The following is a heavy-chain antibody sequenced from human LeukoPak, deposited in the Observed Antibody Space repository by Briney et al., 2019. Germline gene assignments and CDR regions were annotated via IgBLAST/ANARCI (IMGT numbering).Heavy chain of an antibody. V-gene: IGHV4-39*01. J-gene: IGHJ4*02. CDR3: ARQVGGSSGWFDY. CDR2: IYYSGST. D-gene: IGHD6-19*01. Sequence: SETLSLTCTVSGGSISSSSYYWGWIRQPPGTGLEWLGSIYYSGSTYYNPSLKSRVTISVDTSKNQFSLKLSSVTAADTAVYYCARQVGGSSGWFDYWGQGTLVTVSS. CDR1: GGSISSSSYY.